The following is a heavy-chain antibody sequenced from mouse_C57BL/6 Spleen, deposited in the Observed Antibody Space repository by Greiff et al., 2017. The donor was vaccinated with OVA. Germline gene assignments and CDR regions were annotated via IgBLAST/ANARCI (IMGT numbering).Heavy chain of an antibody. CDR2: INYDGSN. CDR1: GYSTTSGYY. Sequence: VQLKQSRPGLLKPSPSLSLTCSVTGYSTTSGYYWNWVPQFPGNKLEWMGDINYDGSNNYNTSLKNRISITRDTSKNQFFLKLNSVTTEDTATYYCARVKTYYDYSWFAYWGQGTLVTVSA. V-gene: IGHV3-6*01. J-gene: IGHJ3*01. D-gene: IGHD2-4*01. CDR3: ARVKTYYDYSWFAY.